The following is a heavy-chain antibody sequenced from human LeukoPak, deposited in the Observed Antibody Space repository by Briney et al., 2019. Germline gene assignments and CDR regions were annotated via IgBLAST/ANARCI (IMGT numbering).Heavy chain of an antibody. D-gene: IGHD5-18*01. V-gene: IGHV3-21*01. Sequence: GGSLRLSRAASGFTFSSYSMNWVRQAPGKGLEWVSSISSSSSYIYYADSVKGRFTISRDNAKNSLYLQMNSLRAEDTAVYYCVRDLELWLNYWGQGTLVTVSS. CDR3: VRDLELWLNY. CDR2: ISSSSSYI. CDR1: GFTFSSYS. J-gene: IGHJ4*02.